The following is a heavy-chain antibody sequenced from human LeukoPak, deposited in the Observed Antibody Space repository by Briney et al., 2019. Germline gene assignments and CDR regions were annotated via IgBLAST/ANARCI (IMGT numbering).Heavy chain of an antibody. J-gene: IGHJ6*02. V-gene: IGHV3-30-3*01. CDR2: ILYDGNNK. D-gene: IGHD5-18*01. CDR3: ARGRKYSYGTYYYGLDV. CDR1: GFTFSTYA. Sequence: GGSLRLSCAASGFTFSTYAMHWVRQAPGKGLEWVAVILYDGNNKYYADSVKGRFTISRDNSKNTLYLQMNSLRAEDTAVYYCARGRKYSYGTYYYGLDVWGQGTTVTVCS.